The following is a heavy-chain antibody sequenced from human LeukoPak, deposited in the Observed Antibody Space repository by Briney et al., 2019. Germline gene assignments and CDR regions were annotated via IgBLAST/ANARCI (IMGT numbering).Heavy chain of an antibody. J-gene: IGHJ3*02. V-gene: IGHV3-48*02. CDR1: GFTFSGYA. CDR3: TRDLHYAFDI. Sequence: GGSLRLSCAASGFTFSGYAMNWVRQAPGKGLEWVSHIYSSDTTYADSVKGRFTISRDNAKNSLYLQMNSLRDEDTAVYYCTRDLHYAFDIWGQGTMVTASS. D-gene: IGHD3-10*01. CDR2: IYSSDTT.